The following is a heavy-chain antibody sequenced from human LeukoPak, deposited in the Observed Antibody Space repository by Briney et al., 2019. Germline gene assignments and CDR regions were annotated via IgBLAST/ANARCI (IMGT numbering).Heavy chain of an antibody. CDR1: GFTFSSYA. CDR2: ISYDGSNK. D-gene: IGHD3-10*01. Sequence: PGRSLRLSCAASGFTFSSYAMHWVRQAPGKGLEWVAVISYDGSNKYYADSVKGRFTISRDNSKNTLYLQMNSLRAEDTAVYYCARAVNYYGSGPFGYFDYWGQGTLVTVSS. J-gene: IGHJ4*02. V-gene: IGHV3-30*04. CDR3: ARAVNYYGSGPFGYFDY.